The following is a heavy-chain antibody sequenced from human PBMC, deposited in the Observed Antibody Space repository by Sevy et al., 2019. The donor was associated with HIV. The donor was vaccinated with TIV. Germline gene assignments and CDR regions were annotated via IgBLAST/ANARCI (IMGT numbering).Heavy chain of an antibody. J-gene: IGHJ5*02. V-gene: IGHV3-21*01. CDR3: ARDSGAAGNWFDP. CDR2: ISSSSSYI. Sequence: GGSLRLSCAASGFTFSSYSMNWVRQAPGKGLEWVSSISSSSSYIYYADSVKGRFTISRDNAKNSLYLQMNGLRAEDTAVYYCARDSGAAGNWFDPWGQGTLVTVSS. D-gene: IGHD6-13*01. CDR1: GFTFSSYS.